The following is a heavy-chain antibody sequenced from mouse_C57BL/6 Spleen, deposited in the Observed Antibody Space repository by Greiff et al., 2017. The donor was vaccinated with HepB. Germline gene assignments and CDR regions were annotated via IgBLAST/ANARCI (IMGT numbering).Heavy chain of an antibody. CDR2: ISSGSSTI. CDR1: GFTFSDYG. Sequence: DVQLVESGGGLVKPGGSLKLSCAASGFTFSDYGMHWVRQAPEKGLEWVAYISSGSSTIYYADTVKGRFTISRDNAKNTLFLQMTSLRSEDTAMYYCARLGGWLLTFDYWGQGTTLTVSS. CDR3: ARLGGWLLTFDY. D-gene: IGHD2-3*01. J-gene: IGHJ2*01. V-gene: IGHV5-17*01.